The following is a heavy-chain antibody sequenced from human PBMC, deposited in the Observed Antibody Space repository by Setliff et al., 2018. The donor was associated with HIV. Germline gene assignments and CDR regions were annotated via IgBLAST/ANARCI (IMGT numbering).Heavy chain of an antibody. D-gene: IGHD2-21*01. CDR3: VTRYCGESICPEFDY. V-gene: IGHV3-30*02. J-gene: IGHJ4*02. CDR1: GFRFSTYD. Sequence: GGSLRLSCVASGFRFSTYDIHWVRQAPGKGLEWVTFIRFNGNDKYYADSVKGRFTISRDNSKNTLDLQINSLRPEDTAVYYCVTRYCGESICPEFDYWGQGTLVTVSS. CDR2: IRFNGNDK.